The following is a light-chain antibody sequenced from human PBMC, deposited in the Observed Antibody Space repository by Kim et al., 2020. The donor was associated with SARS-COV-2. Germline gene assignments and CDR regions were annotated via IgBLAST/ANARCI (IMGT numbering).Light chain of an antibody. CDR1: QCVSSSY. CDR3: QQYGSSSSYT. V-gene: IGKV3-20*01. Sequence: SPGERATHSCRASQCVSSSYLAWYQQKPGQAPRLLIYGASSRATGIPDRFSGSGSGTDFTLTISRLEPEDFAVYYCQQYGSSSSYTFGQGTKLEI. J-gene: IGKJ2*01. CDR2: GAS.